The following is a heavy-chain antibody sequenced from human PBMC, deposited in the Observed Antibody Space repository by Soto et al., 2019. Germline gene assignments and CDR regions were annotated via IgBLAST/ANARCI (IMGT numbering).Heavy chain of an antibody. CDR2: ISYDGSNK. D-gene: IGHD3-3*01. Sequence: GGSLRLSCAASGFTFSSYGMHWVRQAPGKGLEWVAVISYDGSNKYYADSVKGRFTISRDNSKNTLYLQMNSLRAEDTAVYYCAKGHDFWSGYPPRIDPWGQGTLVTVSS. V-gene: IGHV3-30*18. J-gene: IGHJ5*02. CDR1: GFTFSSYG. CDR3: AKGHDFWSGYPPRIDP.